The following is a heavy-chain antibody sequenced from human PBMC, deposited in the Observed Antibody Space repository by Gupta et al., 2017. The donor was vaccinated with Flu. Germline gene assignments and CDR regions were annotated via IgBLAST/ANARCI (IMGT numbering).Heavy chain of an antibody. CDR3: VRLTPCGGDCYYFQH. CDR1: GDTFSSYT. J-gene: IGHJ1*01. Sequence: QVQLVQSGAEVKKSGSSVKVSCKASGDTFSSYTFSWVRQAPGQGLEWMGGILPIIGATNYAREFQGRVTITADEATTTVYMEVSSLKSDDTAVYYCVRLTPCGGDCYYFQHWGQGTLVTVPS. CDR2: ILPIIGAT. V-gene: IGHV1-69*01. D-gene: IGHD2-21*02.